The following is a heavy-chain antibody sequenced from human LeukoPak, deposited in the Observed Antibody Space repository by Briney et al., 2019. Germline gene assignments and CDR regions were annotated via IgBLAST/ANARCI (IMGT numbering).Heavy chain of an antibody. V-gene: IGHV3-30*18. CDR1: GFTFSSYG. CDR3: AKDGLYGIYAFDI. Sequence: PGRSLRLSCAASGFTFSSYGMHWVRQAPGKGLEWVAVISYDGSNKYYADSVKGRFTISRDNSKNTLYLQMNSLRAEDTAVYYCAKDGLYGIYAFDIWGQGTMVTVSS. CDR2: ISYDGSNK. J-gene: IGHJ3*02. D-gene: IGHD3/OR15-3a*01.